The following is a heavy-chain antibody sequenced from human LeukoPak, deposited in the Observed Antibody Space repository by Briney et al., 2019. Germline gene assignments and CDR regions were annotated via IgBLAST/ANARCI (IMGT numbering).Heavy chain of an antibody. V-gene: IGHV1-8*01. J-gene: IGHJ5*02. CDR3: ARAVVPAAMGFDP. CDR1: GYTFTSYD. Sequence: ASVKVSCKASGYTFTSYDINSVRQATGQGLEWMGWMNPNSGNTGYAQKFQGRVTMTRNTSISTAYMELSSLRSEDTAVYYCARAVVPAAMGFDPWGQGTLVTVSS. D-gene: IGHD2-2*01. CDR2: MNPNSGNT.